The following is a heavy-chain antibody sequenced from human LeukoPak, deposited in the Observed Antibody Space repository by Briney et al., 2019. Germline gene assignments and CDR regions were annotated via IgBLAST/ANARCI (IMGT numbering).Heavy chain of an antibody. Sequence: ASVKVSCKASGGAFSSYAISWVRQAPGRGLEWMGRIIPIFGTANYAQKFQGRVTITTDESTSTAYMELSSLRSEDAAVYYCAREQVAARFQIDYWGQGTLVTVSS. J-gene: IGHJ4*02. CDR2: IIPIFGTA. CDR3: AREQVAARFQIDY. CDR1: GGAFSSYA. D-gene: IGHD6-6*01. V-gene: IGHV1-69*05.